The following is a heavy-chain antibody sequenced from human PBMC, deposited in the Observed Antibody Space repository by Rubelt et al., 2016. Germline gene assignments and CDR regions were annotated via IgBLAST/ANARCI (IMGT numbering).Heavy chain of an antibody. V-gene: IGHV4-59*05. CDR1: GGPISSYY. J-gene: IGHJ6*02. CDR2: IYYSGST. CDR3: ATHYYGMDV. Sequence: QVQLQESGPGLVKPSETLSLTCIVSGGPISSYYWSWIRQSPGKGLEWIGSIYYSGSTYYNPSLKSRVTISVDTSKNQFSRKRSSGTAADTAVYYCATHYYGMDVWGQGTTVTVSS.